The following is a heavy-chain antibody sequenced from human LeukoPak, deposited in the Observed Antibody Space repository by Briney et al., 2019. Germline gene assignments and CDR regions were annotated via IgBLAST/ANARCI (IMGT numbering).Heavy chain of an antibody. Sequence: GGSLRLSCAASGFTVSSNYMSWVRQAPGKGLEWVSVIYSGGSTYYADSVKGRFTISRDNSKNTLYLQVNSLRAEDTAVYYCARDRRDWSDHYYYYYGMDVWGQGTTVTVSS. D-gene: IGHD3/OR15-3a*01. V-gene: IGHV3-53*01. CDR2: IYSGGST. CDR3: ARDRRDWSDHYYYYYGMDV. J-gene: IGHJ6*02. CDR1: GFTVSSNY.